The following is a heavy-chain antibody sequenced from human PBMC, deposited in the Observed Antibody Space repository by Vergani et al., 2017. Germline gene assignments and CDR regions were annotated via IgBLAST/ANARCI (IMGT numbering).Heavy chain of an antibody. CDR1: GSTFTSYA. V-gene: IGHV7-4-1*02. Sequence: VKLLHSGYELKKLGASVKVSCKASGSTFTSYAMNWVRQAPGQGFEWMGWFNTNTGNQTDAQGFTGRFLFSLDTSVSTAYLQISSLKAEDTAVYYWARDIGVVVAAEAAFDIWGQGTMVTVSS. CDR2: FNTNTGNQ. D-gene: IGHD2-15*01. CDR3: ARDIGVVVAAEAAFDI. J-gene: IGHJ3*02.